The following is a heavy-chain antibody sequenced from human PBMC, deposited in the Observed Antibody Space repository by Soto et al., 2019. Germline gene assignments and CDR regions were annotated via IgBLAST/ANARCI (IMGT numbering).Heavy chain of an antibody. J-gene: IGHJ6*01. Sequence: SETPSLTCTVSGDSIRNSSYDWGRFRRATVTGVDCIGYIYYSGSTNYNPSLQSRVTISVDTSQNQVSLKLSSVTAADTAVHYCATDSKGGYSGYAHAMDVWGPGITAPVYS. CDR2: IYYSGST. CDR3: ATDSKGGYSGYAHAMDV. V-gene: IGHV4-61*01. CDR1: GDSIRNSSYD. D-gene: IGHD5-12*01.